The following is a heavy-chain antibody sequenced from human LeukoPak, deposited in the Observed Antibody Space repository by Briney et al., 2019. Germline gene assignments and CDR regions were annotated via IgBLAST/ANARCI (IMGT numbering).Heavy chain of an antibody. V-gene: IGHV4-34*01. CDR3: ARGRKKYDYVRGSYRYGTINWFDP. CDR1: GGSFSGYY. D-gene: IGHD3-16*02. CDR2: MDHSGST. Sequence: SETLSLTCAVYGGSFSGYYWAWIRHPPGKGRGWMGKMDHSGSTNYNPSLKSRVTISVDTSKNQFSLKLSSVTAADTAVYYCARGRKKYDYVRGSYRYGTINWFDPWGQGTLVTVSS. J-gene: IGHJ5*02.